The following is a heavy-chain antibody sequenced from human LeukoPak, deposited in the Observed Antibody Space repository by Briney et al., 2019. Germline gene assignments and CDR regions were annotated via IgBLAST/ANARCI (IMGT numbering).Heavy chain of an antibody. V-gene: IGHV1-2*06. CDR3: ARRLSGSYLDY. J-gene: IGHJ4*02. Sequence: ASVKVSCKASGYTFTGYYMHWMRRAPGQGLEWMGRINPNSGGTNYAQKFQGRVTMTRDTSISTAYMELSRLRSDDTAVYYCARRLSGSYLDYWGQGTLVTVSS. CDR2: INPNSGGT. D-gene: IGHD1-26*01. CDR1: GYTFTGYY.